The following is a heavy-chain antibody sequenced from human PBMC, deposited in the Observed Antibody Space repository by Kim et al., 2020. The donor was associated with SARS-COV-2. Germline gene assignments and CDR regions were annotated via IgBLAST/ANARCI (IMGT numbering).Heavy chain of an antibody. D-gene: IGHD2-2*02. V-gene: IGHV4-39*01. CDR3: ATSKTSAIGFVDY. J-gene: IGHJ4*02. Sequence: SETLSLTCTVSGGSIITGGFYWGWIRQSPGKGLEWIGSIYYSGSTYYNPSLRSRLTISVDTSKKQFSLKLSSVTAADTAVYYCATSKTSAIGFVDYWGQG. CDR2: IYYSGST. CDR1: GGSIITGGFY.